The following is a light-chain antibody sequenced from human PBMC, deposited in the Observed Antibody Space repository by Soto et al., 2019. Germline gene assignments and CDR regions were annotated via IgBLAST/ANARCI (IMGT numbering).Light chain of an antibody. J-gene: IGKJ4*01. Sequence: DIQMTQSPSSLSISVGDRVTITCRSSHDIGKHLNWYQQKPGKAPQLLLYSAFTLQSWVPSRFSGSGSGTAFTLTITSLQPEDSATYFCEQSYSVPLTFGGGTKVEV. CDR2: SAF. V-gene: IGKV1-39*01. CDR3: EQSYSVPLT. CDR1: HDIGKH.